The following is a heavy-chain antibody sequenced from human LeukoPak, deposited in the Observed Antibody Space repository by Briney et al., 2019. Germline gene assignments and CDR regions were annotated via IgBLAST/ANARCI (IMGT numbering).Heavy chain of an antibody. CDR2: INPSGGST. CDR1: GYTFTSYY. CDR3: ARDLTVVTAEGAYNWFDP. V-gene: IGHV1-46*01. D-gene: IGHD4-23*01. J-gene: IGHJ5*02. Sequence: GASVKVSCKASGYTFTSYYMHWVRQAPGQGLEWMGIINPSGGSTSYAQKFQGRVTITADESTSTAYMELSSLRSEDTAVYYCARDLTVVTAEGAYNWFDPWGQGTLVTVSS.